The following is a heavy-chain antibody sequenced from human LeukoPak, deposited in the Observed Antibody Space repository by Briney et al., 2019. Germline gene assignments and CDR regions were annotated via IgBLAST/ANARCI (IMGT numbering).Heavy chain of an antibody. J-gene: IGHJ4*02. V-gene: IGHV1-18*01. CDR2: ISPDSGNT. D-gene: IGHD2-2*02. CDR1: GYTFVSYG. CDR3: ARVIVVVPAAIDY. Sequence: ASVKVSCKASGYTFVSYGISWVRQSPGQGLEWMGWISPDSGNTNYAQKFQGRVTMTTDTSTSIAYMELRSLRSDDTAVYYCARVIVVVPAAIDYWGQGTLVTVSS.